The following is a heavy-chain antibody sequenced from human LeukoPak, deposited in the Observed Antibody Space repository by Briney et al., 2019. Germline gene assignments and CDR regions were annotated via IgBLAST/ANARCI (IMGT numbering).Heavy chain of an antibody. J-gene: IGHJ4*02. CDR2: IFYSGST. Sequence: SETLSLTCTVSGGSISSSSYYWGWIRQPPGKGLEWIGSIFYSGSTYYNPSLKSRVTISVDTSKNQFSLRLSSVTAADTAVYYCARSSGYHSGGSDYWGQGTLVTVSS. D-gene: IGHD5-12*01. CDR3: ARSSGYHSGGSDY. V-gene: IGHV4-39*07. CDR1: GGSISSSSYY.